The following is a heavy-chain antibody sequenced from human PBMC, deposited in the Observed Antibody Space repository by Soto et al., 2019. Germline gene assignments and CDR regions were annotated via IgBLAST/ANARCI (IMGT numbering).Heavy chain of an antibody. J-gene: IGHJ4*02. Sequence: SGTLSLTCAVSGASMSTRSDVWGWIRQAPGKGLEWIGNVYQSGTTRLNPSLQSRVPIFVDRSKNQFSLELNSATAADRAVYYCARQPESTSYFDYWGQGILVTVSS. CDR2: VYQSGTT. CDR3: ARQPESTSYFDY. V-gene: IGHV4-39*01. CDR1: GASMSTRSDV. D-gene: IGHD2-2*01.